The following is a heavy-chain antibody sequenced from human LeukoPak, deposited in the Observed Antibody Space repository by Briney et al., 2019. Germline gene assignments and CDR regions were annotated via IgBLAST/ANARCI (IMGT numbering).Heavy chain of an antibody. CDR2: ISTSGSTV. CDR3: KREDPAYAFDY. D-gene: IGHD2-21*01. CDR1: SFSFCGYG. J-gene: IGHJ4*02. Sequence: PGGSLRLSRAALSFSFCGYGINSGRQAPGKGLGWVSCISTSGSTVYYADSVKGRFTVSRDNARNSLYLQMNSLRAEDTALYYGKREDPAYAFDYWGQGTLVTVSS. V-gene: IGHV3-48*03.